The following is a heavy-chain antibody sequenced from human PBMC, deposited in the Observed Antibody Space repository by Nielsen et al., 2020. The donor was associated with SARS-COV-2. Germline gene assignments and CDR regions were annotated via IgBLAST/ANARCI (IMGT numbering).Heavy chain of an antibody. CDR2: IDPSDSYT. Sequence: GESLKISCKGSGYSFTSYWISWVRQIPGKGLEWMGRIDPSDSYTNYSPSFQGHVTISADKSISTAYLQWSSLKASDTAMYYCARHEYSSSSEGLQHWGQGTLVTVSS. J-gene: IGHJ1*01. CDR1: GYSFTSYW. V-gene: IGHV5-10-1*01. D-gene: IGHD6-6*01. CDR3: ARHEYSSSSEGLQH.